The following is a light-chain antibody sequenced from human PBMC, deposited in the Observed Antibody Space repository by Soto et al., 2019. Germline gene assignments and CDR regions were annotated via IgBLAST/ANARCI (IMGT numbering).Light chain of an antibody. CDR1: SSNIGAGYD. Sequence: QSALTQPPSVSGAPGQMVTISCTGSSSNIGAGYDVHWYQQLPGTAPKLLIFRNNNRPSGVPDRFSGSKSGTSASLAITGLQAEDEADYYCQSYDSSLSAYVFATGTKVTVL. CDR3: QSYDSSLSAYV. J-gene: IGLJ1*01. V-gene: IGLV1-40*01. CDR2: RNN.